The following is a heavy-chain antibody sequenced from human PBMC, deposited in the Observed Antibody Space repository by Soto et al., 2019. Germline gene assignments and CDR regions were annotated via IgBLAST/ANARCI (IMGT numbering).Heavy chain of an antibody. D-gene: IGHD4-17*01. CDR2: IYYSGST. CDR1: GGSISSSSYY. Sequence: PSETLSLTCTVSGGSISSSSYYWGWIRQPPGKGLEWIGSIYYSGSTYYNPSLKSRVTISVDTSKNQFSLKLSSVTAADTAVYYCARRTTVTTLRYYYYYMDVWGKGTTVTVSS. J-gene: IGHJ6*03. CDR3: ARRTTVTTLRYYYYYMDV. V-gene: IGHV4-39*01.